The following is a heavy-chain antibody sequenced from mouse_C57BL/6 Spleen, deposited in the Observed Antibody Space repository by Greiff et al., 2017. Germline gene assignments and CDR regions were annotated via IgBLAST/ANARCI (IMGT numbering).Heavy chain of an antibody. Sequence: QVQLQQPGAELVKPGASVKLSCKASGYTFTSYWMHWVKQRPGQGLEWIGMIQPNSGSTNYNAKFKSKATLTVDKSSSTVYMQLSSLTSEDSAVYYCARDSSVSYAMDYWGQGTSVTVSS. CDR2: IQPNSGST. CDR3: ARDSSVSYAMDY. D-gene: IGHD3-2*01. CDR1: GYTFTSYW. V-gene: IGHV1-64*01. J-gene: IGHJ4*01.